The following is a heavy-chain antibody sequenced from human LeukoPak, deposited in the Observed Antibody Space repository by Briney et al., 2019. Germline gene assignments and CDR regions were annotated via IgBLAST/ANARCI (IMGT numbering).Heavy chain of an antibody. V-gene: IGHV3-30*04. D-gene: IGHD5-12*01. CDR3: ARGGYSGYDYSPLYYYYMDV. CDR1: GFTFSSYA. CDR2: ISYDGSNK. Sequence: GGSLRLSCAASGFTFSSYAVHWVRQAPGKGLEWVAVISYDGSNKYYADSVKGRFTISRDNSKNTLYLQMNSLRAEDTAVYYCARGGYSGYDYSPLYYYYMDVWGKGTTVTVSS. J-gene: IGHJ6*03.